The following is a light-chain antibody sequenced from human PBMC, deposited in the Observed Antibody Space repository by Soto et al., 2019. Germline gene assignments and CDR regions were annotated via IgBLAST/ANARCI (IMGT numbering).Light chain of an antibody. J-gene: IGKJ2*01. V-gene: IGKV3-11*01. Sequence: EIVSTQSPATLSLSPGERATLSCRASQSVSSYLAWYQQKPGQAPRLLIYDASNRATGIPARFSGSGSGTDFTLTISSLEPEDFAVYYCQQRSNWLYTFGQGTKLEIK. CDR3: QQRSNWLYT. CDR2: DAS. CDR1: QSVSSY.